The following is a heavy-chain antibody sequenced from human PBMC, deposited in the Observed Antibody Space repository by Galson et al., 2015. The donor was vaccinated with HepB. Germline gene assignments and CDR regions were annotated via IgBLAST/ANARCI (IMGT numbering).Heavy chain of an antibody. CDR2: ITPIFSAA. CDR3: AREGMAAPTNPVDY. J-gene: IGHJ4*02. Sequence: SVKVSCKASGGTFSTHAINWVRQAPGQGLEWMGGITPIFSAANYAQKFQGRVTITADESTRTAYMELNSLRSEDTAVYYCAREGMAAPTNPVDYWGQGTLVTVSS. D-gene: IGHD6-13*01. V-gene: IGHV1-69*13. CDR1: GGTFSTHA.